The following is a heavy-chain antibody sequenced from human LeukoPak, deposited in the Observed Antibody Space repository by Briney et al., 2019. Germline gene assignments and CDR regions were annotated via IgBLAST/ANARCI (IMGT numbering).Heavy chain of an antibody. J-gene: IGHJ4*02. D-gene: IGHD3-3*01. V-gene: IGHV4-31*03. Sequence: SQTLSLTCTVSGGSINSGGYYWSGIHEPPGKGLDGIGHIYYSGSTYYTPSLKSRVTISVDTSKNQFSLKLSSVTAADTAVYYCATYYDFWSGCFDYWGQGTLVTVSS. CDR3: ATYYDFWSGCFDY. CDR1: GGSINSGGYY. CDR2: IYYSGST.